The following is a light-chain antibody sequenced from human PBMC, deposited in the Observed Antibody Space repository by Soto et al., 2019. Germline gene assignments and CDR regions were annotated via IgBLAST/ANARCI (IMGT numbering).Light chain of an antibody. Sequence: QSALTQPASVSWSPGQSITISCTRTSSDVGGYNYVSWYQQHPGKAPKLMIYEVSYRPSGVSNRFSGSKSGNTASLTISGLQAEDEADYYCSSYTSSSTPYVFGTGTKLTVL. V-gene: IGLV2-14*01. CDR3: SSYTSSSTPYV. CDR2: EVS. J-gene: IGLJ1*01. CDR1: SSDVGGYNY.